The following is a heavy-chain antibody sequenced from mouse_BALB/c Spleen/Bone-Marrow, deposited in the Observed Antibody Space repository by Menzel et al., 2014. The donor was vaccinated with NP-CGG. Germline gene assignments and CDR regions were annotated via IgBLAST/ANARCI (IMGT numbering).Heavy chain of an antibody. CDR2: ISSGGSYT. D-gene: IGHD1-1*01. Sequence: EVQLQESGGGLVKPGGSLKLSCAASGFTFSSYTMSWVRQTPEKRLEWVATISSGGSYTYYPDSVKGRFTISRDNAKNTLYLQMSSLKSEDTAMYYCTRDPFYYGSSYAMDYWGQGTSVTVSS. V-gene: IGHV5-6-4*01. CDR3: TRDPFYYGSSYAMDY. CDR1: GFTFSSYT. J-gene: IGHJ4*01.